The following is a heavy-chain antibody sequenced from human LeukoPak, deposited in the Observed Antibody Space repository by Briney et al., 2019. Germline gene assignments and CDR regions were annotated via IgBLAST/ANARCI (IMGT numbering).Heavy chain of an antibody. CDR1: GCTFSSYC. D-gene: IGHD3-22*01. V-gene: IGHV3-74*03. Sequence: GGSLTLSCAASGCTFSSYCRHWVRQAPGKGLVWVSCINSSGSSKKYADSVQGRFTISRENAKNTLYLQMTSLRAEDTAVYYCARVARWDSSGYLFDYWGQGTLVSVSS. J-gene: IGHJ4*02. CDR3: ARVARWDSSGYLFDY. CDR2: INSSGSSK.